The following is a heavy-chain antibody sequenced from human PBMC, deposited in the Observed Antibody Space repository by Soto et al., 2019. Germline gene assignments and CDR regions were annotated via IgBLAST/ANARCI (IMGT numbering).Heavy chain of an antibody. CDR2: IIPIFGTA. V-gene: IGHV1-69*13. J-gene: IGHJ4*02. CDR1: GGTFSSYA. D-gene: IGHD1-26*01. CDR3: ASMVGAIKGYDY. Sequence: SVKVSCKASGGTFSSYAISWVRQAPGQGLEWMGGIIPIFGTANYAQKFQGRVTITADESTSTAYLGLSSLGSEDTAVYYCASMVGAIKGYDYWGQGTLVTVSS.